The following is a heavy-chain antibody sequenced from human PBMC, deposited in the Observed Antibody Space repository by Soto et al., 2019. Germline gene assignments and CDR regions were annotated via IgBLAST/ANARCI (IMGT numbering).Heavy chain of an antibody. V-gene: IGHV4-34*01. CDR2: INHSGST. J-gene: IGHJ5*02. D-gene: IGHD6-6*01. CDR1: GGSFSGYY. CDR3: ARGRRSSSFKWFDP. Sequence: SETLSLTCAVCGGSFSGYYWSWIRQPPGKGLEWIGEINHSGSTNYNPSLKSRVTISVDTSKNQFSLKLSSVTAADTAVYYCARGRRSSSFKWFDPWGQGTLVTVSS.